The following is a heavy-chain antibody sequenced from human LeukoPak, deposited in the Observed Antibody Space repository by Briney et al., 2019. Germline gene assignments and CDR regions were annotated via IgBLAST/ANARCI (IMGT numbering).Heavy chain of an antibody. CDR1: GYTFTSYG. Sequence: ASVKVSYKASGYTFTSYGISWVRQAPGQGLEWMGWISAYNGNTNYAQKLQGRVTMTTDTSTSTAYMELRSLRSDDTAVYYCARVPAAVAGTYYYYGMDVWGQGTTVTVSS. CDR3: ARVPAAVAGTYYYYGMDV. D-gene: IGHD6-19*01. CDR2: ISAYNGNT. V-gene: IGHV1-18*01. J-gene: IGHJ6*02.